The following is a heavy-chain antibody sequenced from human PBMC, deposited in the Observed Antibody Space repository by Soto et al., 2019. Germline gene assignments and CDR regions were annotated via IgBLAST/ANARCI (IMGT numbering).Heavy chain of an antibody. CDR2: IYYSGST. V-gene: IGHV4-39*01. D-gene: IGHD2-21*02. Sequence: PWETLSLTCTVTCDSINNRSYYWGWIRQPPGKGLEWIGSIYYSGSTYNNPSLKSRVSMSVDTSKNQFSLKLRSVTAADTALYYCARQRTSVVTQAYFDSWGQGSLVTVSS. CDR1: CDSINNRSYY. J-gene: IGHJ4*02. CDR3: ARQRTSVVTQAYFDS.